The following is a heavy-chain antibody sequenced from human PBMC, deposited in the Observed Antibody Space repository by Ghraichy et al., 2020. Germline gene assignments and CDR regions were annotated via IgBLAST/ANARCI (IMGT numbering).Heavy chain of an antibody. D-gene: IGHD3-10*01. Sequence: GGSLRLSCAASGFTFSSYSMNWVRQAPGKGLEWVSSISSSSSYIYYADSVKGRFTISRDNAKNSLYLQMNSLRAEDTAVYYCARDLGVRTFDYWGQGTLVTVSS. J-gene: IGHJ4*02. V-gene: IGHV3-21*01. CDR2: ISSSSSYI. CDR3: ARDLGVRTFDY. CDR1: GFTFSSYS.